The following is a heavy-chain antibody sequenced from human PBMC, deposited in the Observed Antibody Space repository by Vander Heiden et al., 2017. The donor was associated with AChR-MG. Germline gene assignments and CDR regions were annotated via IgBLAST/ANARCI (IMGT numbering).Heavy chain of an antibody. Sequence: QLQLQESGPGLVKPSETLSLTCTVPGGSISSSSYYWGWIPQPPGKGLGWIGSIYYSGSTYYNPSLKSRVTISVDTSKNQFSLKLSSVTAADTAVYYCARRGSGSPFDYWGQGTLVTVSS. CDR3: ARRGSGSPFDY. J-gene: IGHJ4*02. V-gene: IGHV4-39*01. CDR1: GGSISSSSYY. D-gene: IGHD3-10*01. CDR2: IYYSGST.